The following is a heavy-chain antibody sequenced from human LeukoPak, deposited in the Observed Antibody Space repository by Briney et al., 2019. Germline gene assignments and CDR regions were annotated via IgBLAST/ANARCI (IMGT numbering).Heavy chain of an antibody. J-gene: IGHJ3*01. V-gene: IGHV3-48*03. Sequence: PGGSLRLSCAASGFAFNSHEMNWVRQAPGKGLEWVSYISDVGTTIYYADSVKGRFTISRDNAKNSLYLQMNSLRAEDTAVYYCAREYMITWGQGTMVTVSS. D-gene: IGHD3-16*01. CDR1: GFAFNSHE. CDR2: ISDVGTTI. CDR3: AREYMIT.